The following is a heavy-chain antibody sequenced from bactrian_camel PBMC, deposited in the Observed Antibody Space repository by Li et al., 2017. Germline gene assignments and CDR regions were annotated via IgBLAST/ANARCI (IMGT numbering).Heavy chain of an antibody. Sequence: DVQLVESGGGLVRPGGSLRLSCTVSGLRSSSSFSRGGMTWARQAPGKGLEWVSGINGDGDTTLYADSVKGRFTISRDNAKNTVYLQMNSLKSEDTAMYYCAANPFWTYGAICSYTRPADFGYWGQGTQVTVS. D-gene: IGHD2*01. J-gene: IGHJ6*01. CDR2: INGDGDTT. CDR3: AANPFWTYGAICSYTRPADFGY. V-gene: IGHV3S40*01. CDR1: GLRSSSSFSRGG.